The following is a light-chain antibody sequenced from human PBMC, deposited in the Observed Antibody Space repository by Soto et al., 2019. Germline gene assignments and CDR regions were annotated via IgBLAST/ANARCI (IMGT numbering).Light chain of an antibody. CDR2: DGS. CDR1: QSIAAS. V-gene: IGKV1-5*01. CDR3: QQYDYSRT. J-gene: IGKJ1*01. Sequence: DIQMTQSPSTLSASVGDGVTITWRASQSIAASLAWYQHKPGEAPKLLIYDGSSLETGVPSRFSGSGSGTEFSLTIRGLQPDDFATYYCQQYDYSRTFGQGTKVDIK.